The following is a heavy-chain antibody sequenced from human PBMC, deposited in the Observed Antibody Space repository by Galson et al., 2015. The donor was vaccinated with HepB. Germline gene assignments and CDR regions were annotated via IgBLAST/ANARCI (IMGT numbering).Heavy chain of an antibody. CDR2: IIPILGIA. D-gene: IGHD3-10*01. V-gene: IGHV1-69*02. CDR1: GGTFSSYT. Sequence: SVKVSCKASGGTFSSYTISWVRQAPGQGLEWMGRIIPILGIANYAQKFQGRVTITADKSTSTAYMELSSLRSEDTAVYYCARGDYGSGSYKDIWGQGTMVTVSS. J-gene: IGHJ3*02. CDR3: ARGDYGSGSYKDI.